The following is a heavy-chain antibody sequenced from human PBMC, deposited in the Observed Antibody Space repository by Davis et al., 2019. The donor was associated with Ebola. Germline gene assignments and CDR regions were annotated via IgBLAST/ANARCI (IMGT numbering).Heavy chain of an antibody. CDR1: GYTFSNYG. CDR3: AREELVVVAATQANYYYYGMDV. D-gene: IGHD2-15*01. V-gene: IGHV1-18*04. Sequence: ASVKVSCKASGYTFSNYGFAWVRQAPGQGLEWMGWINPHNGNTNYAQNVQGRVTMTTDTSTSTAYMELSSLRSEDTAVYYCAREELVVVAATQANYYYYGMDVWGKGTTVTVSS. J-gene: IGHJ6*04. CDR2: INPHNGNT.